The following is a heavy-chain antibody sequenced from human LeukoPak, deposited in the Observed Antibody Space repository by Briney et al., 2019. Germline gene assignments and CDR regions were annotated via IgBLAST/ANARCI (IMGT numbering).Heavy chain of an antibody. V-gene: IGHV1-18*01. CDR2: ISAYNGNT. J-gene: IGHJ5*02. CDR1: GYTFTSYG. Sequence: ASVKVSCKASGYTFTSYGLSWVRQAPGQGLEWMGWISAYNGNTNYEQKLQGRVTMTADTSTSTAYMELRNLRSDDTAVYYCARESITIFGVVIIRWFDPWGQGTLVTVSS. D-gene: IGHD3-3*01. CDR3: ARESITIFGVVIIRWFDP.